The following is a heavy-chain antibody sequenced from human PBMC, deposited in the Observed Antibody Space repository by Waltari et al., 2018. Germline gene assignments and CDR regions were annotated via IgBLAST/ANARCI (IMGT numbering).Heavy chain of an antibody. D-gene: IGHD2-2*01. CDR3: ARGPDIVVVPAADYYMDV. J-gene: IGHJ6*03. CDR1: GGSFSGCY. CDR2: INHSGTT. Sequence: QVQLQQWGAGLLKPSETLSLTCAVYGGSFSGCYWSWIRQPPGKGLEWIGEINHSGTTNYIPALKSRVTISVDTSKNQFSLKLSSLTAADTAVYYCARGPDIVVVPAADYYMDVWGKGTTVTISS. V-gene: IGHV4-34*01.